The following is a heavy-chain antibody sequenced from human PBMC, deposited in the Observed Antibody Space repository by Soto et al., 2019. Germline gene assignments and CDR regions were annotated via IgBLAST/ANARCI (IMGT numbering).Heavy chain of an antibody. CDR3: AEARYSSGWTQSMPDY. CDR1: GFTFSSYA. V-gene: IGHV3-30-3*01. J-gene: IGHJ4*02. CDR2: ISYDGSNK. Sequence: QVQLVESGGGVVQPGRSLRLSCAASGFTFSSYAMHWVRQAPGKGLEWVAVISYDGSNKYYADSVKGRFTISRDNSKNTLHLQMNSLRAEDTAVYYCAEARYSSGWTQSMPDYWGQGTLVTVS. D-gene: IGHD6-19*01.